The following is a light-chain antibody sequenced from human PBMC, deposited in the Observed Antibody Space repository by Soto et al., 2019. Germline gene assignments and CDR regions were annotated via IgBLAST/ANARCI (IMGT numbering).Light chain of an antibody. CDR1: SSNIGNNY. CDR3: GTWDSRLSAVV. CDR2: DNN. Sequence: QSVLTQPPSVSAAPGQKVSISYSGSSSNIGNNYVSWYQQLPGTAPKLLIYDNNRRPSGIPDRFYGSKSGTSATLGITGLQTGDEADYYCGTWDSRLSAVVFGGGTKLTVL. V-gene: IGLV1-51*01. J-gene: IGLJ2*01.